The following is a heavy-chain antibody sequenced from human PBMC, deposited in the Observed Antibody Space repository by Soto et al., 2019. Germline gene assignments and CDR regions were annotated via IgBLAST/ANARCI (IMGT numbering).Heavy chain of an antibody. CDR2: IHHDGSEE. D-gene: IGHD6-19*01. CDR1: GFSFSNYW. Sequence: GGSLRLSCVASGFSFSNYWMSWVRQAPGKGLEWVANIHHDGSEESYVDSVKGRFTISRNNAKNSLYLQMNSLRAEDTAVYYCAREDIAVADYFDYWGQGTLVTVSS. J-gene: IGHJ4*02. V-gene: IGHV3-7*03. CDR3: AREDIAVADYFDY.